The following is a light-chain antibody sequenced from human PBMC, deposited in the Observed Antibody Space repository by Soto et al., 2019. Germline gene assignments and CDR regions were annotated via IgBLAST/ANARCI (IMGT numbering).Light chain of an antibody. V-gene: IGLV4-69*01. J-gene: IGLJ3*02. CDR3: QTWGTGIRV. CDR2: VNSDGSH. Sequence: QLVLTQSPSASASLGASVKLTCTLSSGHSNYAIAWHQQQPEKGPRYLMKVNSDGSHIKGDGIPDRFSGSSSGAERYLTISSLQSEDEADYYCQTWGTGIRVFGGGTKVTVL. CDR1: SGHSNYA.